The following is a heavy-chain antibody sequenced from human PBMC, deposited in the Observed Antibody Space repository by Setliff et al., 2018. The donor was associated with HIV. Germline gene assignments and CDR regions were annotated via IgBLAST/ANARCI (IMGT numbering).Heavy chain of an antibody. CDR3: ASRPYSYDYSGRVFDF. CDR2: INLSRST. CDR1: GASFSGYY. V-gene: IGHV4-34*01. D-gene: IGHD3-22*01. J-gene: IGHJ4*02. Sequence: SETLSLTCAVYGASFSGYYWSWIRQPPGKGLEWIGEINLSRSTDYNPSLKSRVTISVDTSKNQFSLNLTSVTATDTAVYYCASRPYSYDYSGRVFDFWGQGALVTVSS.